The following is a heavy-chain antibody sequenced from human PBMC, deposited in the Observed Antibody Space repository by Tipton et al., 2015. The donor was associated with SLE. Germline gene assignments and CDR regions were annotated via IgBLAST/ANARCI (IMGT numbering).Heavy chain of an antibody. CDR2: INYSGTT. J-gene: IGHJ4*02. V-gene: IGHV4-39*07. CDR1: GDSISNNNYY. Sequence: TLSLTCTVSGDSISNNNYYWGWIRQPPGKGLEWIGNINYSGTTYYNPSLKTRVTVSVDASRIQFSLNLTSVTAADTAVYYCARAIGANYFHFWGQGILVTVSS. D-gene: IGHD3-16*01. CDR3: ARAIGANYFHF.